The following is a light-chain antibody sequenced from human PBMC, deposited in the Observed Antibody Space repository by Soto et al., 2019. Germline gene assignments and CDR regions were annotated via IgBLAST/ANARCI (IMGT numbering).Light chain of an antibody. CDR2: EVS. CDR3: SSYTSSSTHYV. Sequence: QSALTQPASVSRSPGQSITISCTGTSSDVGGYNYVSWYQQHPGKAPNLMIYEVSNRPSGVSNRFSGSKSGNTASLTISGLQAEDEADYYCSSYTSSSTHYVFGTGTKLTVL. V-gene: IGLV2-14*01. CDR1: SSDVGGYNY. J-gene: IGLJ1*01.